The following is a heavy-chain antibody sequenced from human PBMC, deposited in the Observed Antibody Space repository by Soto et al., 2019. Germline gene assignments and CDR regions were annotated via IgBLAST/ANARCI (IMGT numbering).Heavy chain of an antibody. J-gene: IGHJ6*02. CDR1: GYTFTNYG. D-gene: IGHD3-3*01. CDR3: ARGKRITILDV. CDR2: INPNSGGT. Sequence: ASVKVSCKASGYTFTNYGITWVRQAPGQGLEWMGWINPNSGGTNYAQKFQGWVTMTRDTSISTAYMELSRLRSDDTAVYYCARGKRITILDVWGQGTTVTVSS. V-gene: IGHV1-2*04.